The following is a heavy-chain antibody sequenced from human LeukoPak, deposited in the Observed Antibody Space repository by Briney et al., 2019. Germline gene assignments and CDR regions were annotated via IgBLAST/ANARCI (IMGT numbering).Heavy chain of an antibody. J-gene: IGHJ2*01. Sequence: KPSETLSLTCAVYGGSFSGYYWSWIRQPPGKGLEWIGEINHSGSTNYNPSLKSRVTISVDTSKNQFSLKLSPVTAADTAVYYCARGSGGIVVVVAATSWYFDLWGRGTLVTVSS. CDR3: ARGSGGIVVVVAATSWYFDL. CDR1: GGSFSGYY. V-gene: IGHV4-34*01. D-gene: IGHD2-15*01. CDR2: INHSGST.